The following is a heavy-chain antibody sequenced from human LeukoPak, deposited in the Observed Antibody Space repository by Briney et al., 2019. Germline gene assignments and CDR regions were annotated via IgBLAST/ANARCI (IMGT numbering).Heavy chain of an antibody. CDR1: GYTFTSYD. CDR3: ARGLRNYGSGSYRMIG. CDR2: MNPNSGNT. D-gene: IGHD3-10*01. J-gene: IGHJ4*02. V-gene: IGHV1-8*01. Sequence: GASVKVSCKASGYTFTSYDINWVRQATGHGLEWMGWMNPNSGNTGYPQKFQGRVTMTRNTSISTAYMELSSLRSEDTAVYYCARGLRNYGSGSYRMIGWGQGTLVTVSS.